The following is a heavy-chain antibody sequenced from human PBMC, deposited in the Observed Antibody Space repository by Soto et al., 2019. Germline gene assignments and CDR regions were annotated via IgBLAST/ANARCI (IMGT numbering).Heavy chain of an antibody. CDR3: ARSDSSGWYGWLEY. J-gene: IGHJ4*02. CDR2: IYYSGST. CDR1: GDSISSGDYY. Sequence: PSETLSLTCTVSGDSISSGDYYCSWIRQHPGKGLEWIGYIYYSGSTYYNPSLKSLVSISVDTSKKQFSLKLTSVTASDTAVYYCARSDSSGWYGWLEYWGQGTLVKVFS. V-gene: IGHV4-31*01. D-gene: IGHD6-19*01.